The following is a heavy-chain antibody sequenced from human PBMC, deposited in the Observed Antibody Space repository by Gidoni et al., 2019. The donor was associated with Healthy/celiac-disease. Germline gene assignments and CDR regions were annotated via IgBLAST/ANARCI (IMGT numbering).Heavy chain of an antibody. Sequence: GDTNYAQKFQGRVTMTRDTSISTAYMELSRLRSDDTAVYYCARDSTSPPDFDYWGQGTLVTVSS. D-gene: IGHD2-2*01. CDR3: ARDSTSPPDFDY. J-gene: IGHJ4*02. V-gene: IGHV1-2*02. CDR2: GDT.